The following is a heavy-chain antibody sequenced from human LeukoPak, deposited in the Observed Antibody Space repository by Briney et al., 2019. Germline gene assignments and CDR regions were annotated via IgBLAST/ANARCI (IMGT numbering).Heavy chain of an antibody. CDR3: ARETRSAWEFEY. Sequence: GGSLRLSCAASGFTFSTYGMNWVRQAPGKGLEWVSYISSRSSTIFYADPVKGRFTITRDNAKNSLFLQMNSLRAEDTAVYYCARETRSAWEFEYWGQGTLVTVSS. D-gene: IGHD1-26*01. V-gene: IGHV3-48*04. CDR2: ISSRSSTI. J-gene: IGHJ4*02. CDR1: GFTFSTYG.